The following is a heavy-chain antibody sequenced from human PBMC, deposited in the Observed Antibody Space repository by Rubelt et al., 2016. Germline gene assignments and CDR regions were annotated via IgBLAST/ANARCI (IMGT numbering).Heavy chain of an antibody. J-gene: IGHJ4*02. Sequence: QITLKESGPTLFKPTHTLTLTCTFSGFSLSSSSVGVVWIRPPPGKALQWLARIYLNDDKRYIPSLMSRLTITKDTSINQVVLTMTNMDPVDTATYYCAHSRAARFLDYWGQGTLVTVSS. CDR3: AHSRAARFLDY. CDR1: GFSLSSSSVG. D-gene: IGHD6-6*01. V-gene: IGHV2-5*01. CDR2: IYLNDDK.